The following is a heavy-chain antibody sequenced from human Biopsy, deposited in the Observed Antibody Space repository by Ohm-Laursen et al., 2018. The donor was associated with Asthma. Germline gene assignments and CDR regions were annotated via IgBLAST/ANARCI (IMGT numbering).Heavy chain of an antibody. Sequence: LTCAASGFTFDDYAMHWVRQAPGKGLEWVSGISWNSGSIGYADSVKGRFTISRDNAKNSLYLQMNSPRAEDTALYYCAKGEWELLEANFDYWGQGTLVTVSS. CDR2: ISWNSGSI. CDR1: GFTFDDYA. V-gene: IGHV3-9*01. J-gene: IGHJ4*02. D-gene: IGHD1-26*01. CDR3: AKGEWELLEANFDY.